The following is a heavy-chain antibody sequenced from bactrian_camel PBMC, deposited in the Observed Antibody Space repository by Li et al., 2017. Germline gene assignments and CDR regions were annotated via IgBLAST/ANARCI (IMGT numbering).Heavy chain of an antibody. Sequence: HVQLVESGGGLVQPGGSLRLSCTVSGFIFSKYWMNWVRQAPGKGLEWVSSIRTDNSKAGYADSVKGRFTLSRDNAKNTVSLQMNSLKPEDTAVYYCVRDAGWAWDYWGQGTQVTVS. V-gene: IGHV3S6*01. D-gene: IGHD5*01. J-gene: IGHJ4*01. CDR1: GFIFSKYW. CDR3: VRDAGWAWDY. CDR2: IRTDNSKA.